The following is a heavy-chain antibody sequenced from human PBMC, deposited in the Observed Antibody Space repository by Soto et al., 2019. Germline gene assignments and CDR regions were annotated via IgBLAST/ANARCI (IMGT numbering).Heavy chain of an antibody. CDR2: IFYSGST. CDR3: ARQPTTGDTDLWFDP. Sequence: SGTLSLTCSVSGVSISTSRSYWAWIRQPPGKGLEWLANIFYSGSTFYNPSLASRVSVSVDTSKNEFSLKLRSVTAADTAVYYCARQPTTGDTDLWFDPWGQGTLVTVSS. CDR1: GVSISTSRSY. V-gene: IGHV4-39*01. J-gene: IGHJ5*02. D-gene: IGHD2-21*01.